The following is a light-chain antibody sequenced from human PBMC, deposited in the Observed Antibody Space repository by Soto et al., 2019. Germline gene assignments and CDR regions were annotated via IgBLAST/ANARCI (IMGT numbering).Light chain of an antibody. CDR1: QSVSSSN. CDR3: QQYGSSQYT. V-gene: IGKV3-20*01. CDR2: GAS. J-gene: IGKJ2*01. Sequence: ESVLTQSPGTLSLSPGDRATLSCRASQSVSSSNLAWYQQKPGQDPRLLIFGASSRATGIPDRFSGSGSGTDFTLTISRLEPEDFAVYYCQQYGSSQYTFGQGTKLEIK.